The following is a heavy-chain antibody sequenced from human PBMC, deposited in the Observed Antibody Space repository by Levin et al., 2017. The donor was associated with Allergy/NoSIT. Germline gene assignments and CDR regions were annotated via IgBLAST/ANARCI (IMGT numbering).Heavy chain of an antibody. Sequence: ASVKVSCKAPGNIFTNFFVHWVRQAPGQGLEWLGIINPSGDIPTYAQRFQGRVTMTRDTSTGTVYMEVNRLRFEDTAVYFCAREHWGMDVWGQGTTVSVSS. J-gene: IGHJ6*02. CDR1: GNIFTNFF. V-gene: IGHV1-46*01. D-gene: IGHD1-1*01. CDR2: INPSGDIP. CDR3: AREHWGMDV.